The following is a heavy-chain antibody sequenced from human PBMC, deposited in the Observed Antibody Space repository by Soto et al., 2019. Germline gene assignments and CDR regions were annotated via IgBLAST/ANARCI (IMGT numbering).Heavy chain of an antibody. CDR1: GGSVSSGSYY. Sequence: QVQLQESGPGLVKPSETLSLTCTVSGGSVSSGSYYWSWIRQPPGKGLEWIGYIYYSGSTNYNPSLKSRVTISVDTSKNQFSLKLSSVTAAERAVYYCARALGSYSNHYYYYGMDVWGQGTTVTVSS. D-gene: IGHD4-4*01. V-gene: IGHV4-61*01. J-gene: IGHJ6*02. CDR3: ARALGSYSNHYYYYGMDV. CDR2: IYYSGST.